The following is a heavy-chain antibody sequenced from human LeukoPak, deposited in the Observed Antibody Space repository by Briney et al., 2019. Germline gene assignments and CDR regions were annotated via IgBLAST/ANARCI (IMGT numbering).Heavy chain of an antibody. CDR2: ISGSGGST. CDR3: AKDSAYSSSWYGDAFDI. V-gene: IGHV3-23*01. D-gene: IGHD6-13*01. J-gene: IGHJ3*02. CDR1: GFTFSSYA. Sequence: GGSLRLSCAASGFTFSSYAMSWVRQAPGKGLEWVSAISGSGGSTYYADSVKGRFTISRDNSKNTLYLQMNSLRAEDTAVYYCAKDSAYSSSWYGDAFDIWGQGTIVTLSS.